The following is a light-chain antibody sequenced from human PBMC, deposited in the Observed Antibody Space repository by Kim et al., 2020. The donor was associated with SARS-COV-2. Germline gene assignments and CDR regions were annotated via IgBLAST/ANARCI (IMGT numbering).Light chain of an antibody. CDR2: SAS. Sequence: VCPGERVTLSCRASQSVNNNLAWYQQKPGQAPRSLFYSASMRATDIPARFSGSGSGTEFTLTISSLQSEDFAIYYCQQYHKWPLTFGGGTKVDIK. V-gene: IGKV3-15*01. CDR1: QSVNNN. CDR3: QQYHKWPLT. J-gene: IGKJ4*01.